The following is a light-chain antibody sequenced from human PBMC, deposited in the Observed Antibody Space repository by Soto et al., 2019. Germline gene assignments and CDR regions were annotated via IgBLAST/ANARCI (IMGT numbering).Light chain of an antibody. CDR1: SSDVGGNDY. CDR2: EVN. Sequence: QSALTQPASVSGSPGQSVTISCTGASSDVGGNDYVSWYQQHPGKAPKLILYEVNNRPSGVSNHFSGSKSGNTASLIISGLQADDEAEYYCSSYSTTSTLVFGSGTKLTVL. CDR3: SSYSTTSTLV. V-gene: IGLV2-14*01. J-gene: IGLJ1*01.